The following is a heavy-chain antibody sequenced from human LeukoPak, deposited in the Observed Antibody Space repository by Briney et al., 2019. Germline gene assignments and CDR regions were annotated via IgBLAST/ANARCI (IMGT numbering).Heavy chain of an antibody. CDR3: ASHDTAIDAFDI. CDR2: ISYSGST. Sequence: PSETLSLTCTVSGGSISSYYWSWIRQPPGKGLEWIGYISYSGSTNYNPSLKSRVTISVDTSKNQFSLKLSSVTAADTAVYYCASHDTAIDAFDIWGQGTMVTVSS. CDR1: GGSISSYY. J-gene: IGHJ3*02. V-gene: IGHV4-59*08. D-gene: IGHD5-18*01.